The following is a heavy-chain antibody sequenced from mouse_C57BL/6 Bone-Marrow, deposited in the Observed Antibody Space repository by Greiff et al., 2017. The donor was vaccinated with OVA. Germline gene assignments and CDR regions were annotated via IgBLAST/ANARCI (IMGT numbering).Heavy chain of an antibody. CDR3: ARKVLLLGAMDY. CDR1: GYTFTSYW. Sequence: VKLQQPGAELVKPGASVKMSCKASGYTFTSYWITWVKQRPGQGLEWIGDIYPGSGSTNYNEKFKSKATLTVDTSSSPAYMQLSSLTSEDSAVYYCARKVLLLGAMDYWGQGTSVTVSS. V-gene: IGHV1-55*01. D-gene: IGHD1-1*01. CDR2: IYPGSGST. J-gene: IGHJ4*01.